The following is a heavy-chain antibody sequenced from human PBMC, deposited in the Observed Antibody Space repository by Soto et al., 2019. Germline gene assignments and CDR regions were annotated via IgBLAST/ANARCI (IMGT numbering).Heavy chain of an antibody. CDR2: ISAYNGNT. Sequence: QVQLVQSGAEVKKPGASVKVSCKASGYTFTSYGISWVRQAPGQGLEWMGWISAYNGNTNYAQKLQGRVTTTTGTSTSTAYMELRSLRSDDTAVYYCARDRTYYDILTGTRGAFDIWGQGTMVTVSS. CDR1: GYTFTSYG. V-gene: IGHV1-18*01. J-gene: IGHJ3*02. CDR3: ARDRTYYDILTGTRGAFDI. D-gene: IGHD3-9*01.